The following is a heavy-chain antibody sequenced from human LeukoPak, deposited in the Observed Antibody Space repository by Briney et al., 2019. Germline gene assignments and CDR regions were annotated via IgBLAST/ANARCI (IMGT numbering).Heavy chain of an antibody. V-gene: IGHV3-7*01. CDR2: ISPDGSQK. J-gene: IGHJ4*02. Sequence: AGGSLTLSCEASGFTFSRSWMSWVRQAPGKGLEWVANISPDGSQKFYVDSVKGRFTFSRDNPNNSLYLQMNSLGAEDTAVYYCAKLLGTATTFDYWGQGTLVTVSS. CDR3: AKLLGTATTFDY. CDR1: GFTFSRSW. D-gene: IGHD5-24*01.